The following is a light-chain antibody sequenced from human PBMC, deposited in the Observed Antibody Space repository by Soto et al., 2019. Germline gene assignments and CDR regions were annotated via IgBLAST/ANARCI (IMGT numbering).Light chain of an antibody. V-gene: IGKV1-5*03. CDR3: QQYKTYST. CDR1: QTISTS. J-gene: IGKJ1*01. CDR2: KAS. Sequence: DIQMTQSPSTLSSSFGDRVTITCRATQTISTSLAWYQQIPGRAPKLLIYKASILDTGVPSRFSGSGSGTEFTLTISSLKPDDFATYYCQQYKTYSTFGQGTKVDIK.